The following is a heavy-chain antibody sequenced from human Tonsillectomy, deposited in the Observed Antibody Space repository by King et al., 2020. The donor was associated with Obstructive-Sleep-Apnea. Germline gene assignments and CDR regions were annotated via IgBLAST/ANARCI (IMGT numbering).Heavy chain of an antibody. D-gene: IGHD6-19*01. Sequence: VQLVESGGGLVQPGRSLRLSCAASGFTFDDYAMHWVRQVPGKGLEWVSGISWNSGSIGYADAVKGRFTISRDNAKNSLDLEMNRLRAEDTAFYYCAKDERWRNSGWYYFDNSGQGTLVTVSS. V-gene: IGHV3-9*01. CDR2: ISWNSGSI. CDR1: GFTFDDYA. J-gene: IGHJ4*02. CDR3: AKDERWRNSGWYYFDN.